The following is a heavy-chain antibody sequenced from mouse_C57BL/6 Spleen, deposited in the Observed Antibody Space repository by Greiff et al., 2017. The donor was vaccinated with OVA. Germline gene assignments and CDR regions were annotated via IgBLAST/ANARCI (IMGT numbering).Heavy chain of an antibody. V-gene: IGHV7-1*01. Sequence: EVKLMDSGGGLVQSGRSLRLSCATSGFTFSDFYMEWVRQAPGKGLEWIAASRNKANDYTTEYSASVKGRFIVSRDTSQSILYLQMNALRAEDTAIYYCARDAFGDYAMDYWGQGTSVTVSS. J-gene: IGHJ4*01. CDR2: SRNKANDYTT. CDR1: GFTFSDFY. CDR3: ARDAFGDYAMDY.